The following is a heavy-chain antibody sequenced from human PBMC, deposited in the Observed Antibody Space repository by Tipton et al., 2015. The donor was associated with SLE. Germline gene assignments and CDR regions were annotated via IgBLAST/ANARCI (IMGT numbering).Heavy chain of an antibody. J-gene: IGHJ3*02. V-gene: IGHV4-4*08. CDR2: IYTSGST. D-gene: IGHD1-26*01. Sequence: TLSLTCTVSGGSISSYYWSWIRQPPGKGLEWIGYIYTSGSTNYNPFLKSRVTISVDTSKNQFSLKLSSVTAADTAVYYCARAATSLAAFDIWGQGTMVTVSS. CDR1: GGSISSYY. CDR3: ARAATSLAAFDI.